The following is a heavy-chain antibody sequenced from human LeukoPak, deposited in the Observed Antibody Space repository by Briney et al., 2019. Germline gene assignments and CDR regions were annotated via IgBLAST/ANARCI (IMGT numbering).Heavy chain of an antibody. V-gene: IGHV3-74*01. D-gene: IGHD3-3*01. CDR2: INMDGSTI. J-gene: IGHJ6*03. CDR3: ARGKFWSGGDYYMDV. CDR1: GFIFSSYW. Sequence: PGGSLRLSCAASGFIFSSYWMHWVRQAPGKGLVWVSRINMDGSTISYADSVKGRFTISRDNAKNTLYLQMNSLRAEDTAVYYCARGKFWSGGDYYMDVWGKGTTVTVSS.